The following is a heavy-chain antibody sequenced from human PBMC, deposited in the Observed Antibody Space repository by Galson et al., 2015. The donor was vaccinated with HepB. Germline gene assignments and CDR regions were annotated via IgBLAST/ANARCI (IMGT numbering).Heavy chain of an antibody. Sequence: SLRLSCAASGFTFDDYGMSWVRQAPGKGLEWVSGINWNGGSTGYADSVKGRFTISRDNAKNSLYLQMNSLRAEDTALYHCASAGSSWALLGWGQGTLVTVSS. V-gene: IGHV3-20*01. J-gene: IGHJ4*02. CDR2: INWNGGST. CDR3: ASAGSSWALLG. D-gene: IGHD6-13*01. CDR1: GFTFDDYG.